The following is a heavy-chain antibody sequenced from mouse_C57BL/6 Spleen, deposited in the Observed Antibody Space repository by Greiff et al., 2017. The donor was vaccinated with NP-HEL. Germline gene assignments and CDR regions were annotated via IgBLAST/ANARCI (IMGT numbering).Heavy chain of an antibody. D-gene: IGHD1-1*01. Sequence: QVQLKQPGAELVRPGTSVKLSCKASGYTFTSYWMHWVKQRPGQGLEWIGVIDPSDSYTNYNQKFKGKATLTVDTSSSTAYMQLSSLTSEDSAVYYCARPSTVVPSYWYFDVWGTGTTVTVSS. CDR1: GYTFTSYW. CDR3: ARPSTVVPSYWYFDV. CDR2: IDPSDSYT. V-gene: IGHV1-59*01. J-gene: IGHJ1*03.